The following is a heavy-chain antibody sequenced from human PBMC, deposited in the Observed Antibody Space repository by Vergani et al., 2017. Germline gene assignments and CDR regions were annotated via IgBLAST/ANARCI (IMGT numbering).Heavy chain of an antibody. CDR3: ARAWGHVDY. CDR1: GGSISSYY. Sequence: QVQLQQWGAGLLKPSETLSLTCTVSGGSISSYYWSWTRQPPGKGLEWIGYIYYSGSTNYNPSLKSRVTISVDTSKNQFSLKLSSVTAADTAVYYCARAWGHVDYWGQGTLVTVSS. J-gene: IGHJ4*02. D-gene: IGHD3-16*01. V-gene: IGHV4-59*01. CDR2: IYYSGST.